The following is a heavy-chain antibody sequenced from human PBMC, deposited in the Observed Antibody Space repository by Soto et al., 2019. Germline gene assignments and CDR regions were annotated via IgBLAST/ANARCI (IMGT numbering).Heavy chain of an antibody. CDR3: ARDLEERTGTTFDY. V-gene: IGHV3-30-3*01. Sequence: GGSLRLSCAASGFTFSSYAMHWVRQAPGKGLEWVAVISYDGSNKYYADSVKGRFTISRDNSKNTLYLQMNSLRAEDTAVYYCARDLEERTGTTFDYWGQGTLVTVSS. D-gene: IGHD1-7*01. CDR1: GFTFSSYA. CDR2: ISYDGSNK. J-gene: IGHJ4*02.